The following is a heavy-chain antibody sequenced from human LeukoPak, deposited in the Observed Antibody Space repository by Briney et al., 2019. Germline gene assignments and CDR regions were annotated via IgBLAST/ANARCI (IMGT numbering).Heavy chain of an antibody. CDR3: ARAELSYCSGGRCPYFDY. J-gene: IGHJ4*02. CDR1: GGTFSSYA. CDR2: IIPIFGTA. V-gene: IGHV1-69*13. Sequence: SVKVSCKASGGTFSSYAISWVRQAPGQGPEWMGGIIPIFGTANYAQKFQGRVTITADESTSTAYMELSSLRAEDTAVYYCARAELSYCSGGRCPYFDYWGQGILVTVSS. D-gene: IGHD2-15*01.